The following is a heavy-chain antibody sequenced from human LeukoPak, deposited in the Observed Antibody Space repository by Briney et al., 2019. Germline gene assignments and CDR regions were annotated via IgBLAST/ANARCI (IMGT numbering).Heavy chain of an antibody. V-gene: IGHV3-48*01. CDR2: ISSTGYTI. CDR3: ARDPGIAAPYYFDY. Sequence: GGSLRLSCAASGFTFSSYSINWVRQAPGKGLEWVSYISSTGYTIYYADSVKGRFTISRDNAKNSLYLQMNSLRAEDTAVYYCARDPGIAAPYYFDYWGQGTLVTVSS. J-gene: IGHJ4*02. CDR1: GFTFSSYS. D-gene: IGHD6-13*01.